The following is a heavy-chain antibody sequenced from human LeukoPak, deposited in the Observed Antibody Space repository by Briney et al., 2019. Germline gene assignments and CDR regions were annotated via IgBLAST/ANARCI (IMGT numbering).Heavy chain of an antibody. J-gene: IGHJ4*02. CDR1: GFTFSSYE. D-gene: IGHD3-10*01. Sequence: GGSLRLSCAASGFTFSSYEMNWVRQAPGKGLEWVSYISSSGSTIYYADSVKGRFTISRDNSKNTLYLQMNSLRAEDTAVYYCARGHLWFGELHPHLDYWGQGTLVTVSS. V-gene: IGHV3-48*03. CDR2: ISSSGSTI. CDR3: ARGHLWFGELHPHLDY.